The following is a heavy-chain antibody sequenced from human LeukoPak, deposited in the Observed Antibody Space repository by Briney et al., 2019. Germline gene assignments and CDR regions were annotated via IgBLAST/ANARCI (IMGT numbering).Heavy chain of an antibody. CDR3: ARSSGSYSWFDP. CDR2: IYPGDSDT. D-gene: IGHD1-26*01. J-gene: IGHJ5*02. Sequence: GEPLEISSQGSGYLFTSYWIGWARQLPGKGLEWMGIIYPGDSDTRYSPSFQGQVTISADKSISTAYLQWSSLKASDTAMYYCARSSGSYSWFDPWGQGTLVTVSS. V-gene: IGHV5-51*01. CDR1: GYLFTSYW.